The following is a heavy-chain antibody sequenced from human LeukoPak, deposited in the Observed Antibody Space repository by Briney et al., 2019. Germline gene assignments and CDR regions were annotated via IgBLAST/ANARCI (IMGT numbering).Heavy chain of an antibody. CDR3: ARSPDSDRPDY. J-gene: IGHJ4*02. CDR1: GASTSLHY. D-gene: IGHD3-9*01. V-gene: IGHV4-4*08. CDR2: ILSSGLT. Sequence: SETLSLICSVSGASTSLHYWSWIRQSPGKGLEWIGNILSSGLTHYNPSLKSRVTISGDTSRNQFSLKVTSVTGADTAVYFCARSPDSDRPDYWGQGILVIVSS.